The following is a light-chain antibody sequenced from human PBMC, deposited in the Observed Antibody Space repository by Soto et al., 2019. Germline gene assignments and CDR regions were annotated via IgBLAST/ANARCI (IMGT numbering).Light chain of an antibody. CDR1: SSDVGPYNY. V-gene: IGLV2-14*01. Sequence: QSALTQPASVSGSPGQSITISCTGTSSDVGPYNYVSWYQHHPGKAPKLLIYEVTKRPSGVSNRFSGSKSGNTASLTISGLQAEDEADYYCSSYTTSSTQVFGGGTKLTVL. CDR3: SSYTTSSTQV. CDR2: EVT. J-gene: IGLJ3*02.